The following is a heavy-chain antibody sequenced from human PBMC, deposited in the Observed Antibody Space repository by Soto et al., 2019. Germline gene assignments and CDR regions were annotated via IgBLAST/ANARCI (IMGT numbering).Heavy chain of an antibody. J-gene: IGHJ6*02. CDR2: ISYDGSNK. Sequence: QVQLVESGGGVVQPGRSLRLSCAASGFTFSSYGMHWVRQAPGKGLEWVAVISYDGSNKYYADSVKGRFTISRDNSNNTLYLQMNSLRAEDTDVYYCAKRDGFRFLEWLGGMDVRGQGTTVTVSS. D-gene: IGHD3-3*01. CDR1: GFTFSSYG. CDR3: AKRDGFRFLEWLGGMDV. V-gene: IGHV3-30*18.